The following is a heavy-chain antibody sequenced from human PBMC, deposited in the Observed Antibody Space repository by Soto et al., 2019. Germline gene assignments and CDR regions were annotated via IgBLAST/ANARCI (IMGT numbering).Heavy chain of an antibody. J-gene: IGHJ4*02. CDR3: ARDPPRSGYSYGPASPGGHYFDY. D-gene: IGHD5-18*01. Sequence: PGGSLRLSCAASGFTFSSYAMHWVRQAPGKGLEWVAVISYDGSNKYYADSVKGRFTISRDNSKNTLYLQMNSLRAEDTAVYYCARDPPRSGYSYGPASPGGHYFDYWGQGTLVTVSS. CDR2: ISYDGSNK. V-gene: IGHV3-30-3*01. CDR1: GFTFSSYA.